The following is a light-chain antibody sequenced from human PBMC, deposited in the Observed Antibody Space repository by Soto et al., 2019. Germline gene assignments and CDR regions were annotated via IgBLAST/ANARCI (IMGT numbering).Light chain of an antibody. J-gene: IGLJ1*01. CDR1: ASDIGRYNY. Sequence: QSALTQPPSSSGSPGQSVTISCIGTASDIGRYNYLSWYQHHPGKAPKLIIYEVTTRPSGVPDRFSGSKSGNTAALTVSGLQADDEADYYCTSYVGSDTYVFGTGTKLTVL. V-gene: IGLV2-8*01. CDR3: TSYVGSDTYV. CDR2: EVT.